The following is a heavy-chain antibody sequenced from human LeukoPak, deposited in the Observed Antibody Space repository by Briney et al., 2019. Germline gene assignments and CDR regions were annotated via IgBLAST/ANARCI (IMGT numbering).Heavy chain of an antibody. CDR3: AKDGPSVWGSYRYKDYYYYMDV. D-gene: IGHD3-16*02. J-gene: IGHJ6*03. V-gene: IGHV3-43D*03. CDR2: ISWDGGST. CDR1: GFTFDDYA. Sequence: GGSLRLSCVASGFTFDDYAMHWVRQAPGKGLEWVSLISWDGGSTYYADSVKGRFTISRDNSKNSLYLQMNSLRAEDTALYYCAKDGPSVWGSYRYKDYYYYMDVWGKGTTVTVSS.